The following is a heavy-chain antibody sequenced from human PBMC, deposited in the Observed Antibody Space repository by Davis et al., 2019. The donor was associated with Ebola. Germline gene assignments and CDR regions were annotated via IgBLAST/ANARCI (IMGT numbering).Heavy chain of an antibody. D-gene: IGHD3-3*01. CDR1: GGSISSSNW. V-gene: IGHV4-4*02. CDR3: ARLDYDFWSGYPDAFDI. J-gene: IGHJ3*02. Sequence: SETLSLTCAVSGGSISSSNWWSWVRQPPGKGLEWIGEIYHSGSTNYNPSLKSRVTISVDKSKNQFSLKLRSVTAADTAVYYCARLDYDFWSGYPDAFDIWGQGTMVTVSS. CDR2: IYHSGST.